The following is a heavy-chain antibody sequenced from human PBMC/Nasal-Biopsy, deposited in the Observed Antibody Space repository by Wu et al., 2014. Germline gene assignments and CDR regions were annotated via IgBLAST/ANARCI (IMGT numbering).Heavy chain of an antibody. D-gene: IGHD3-10*01. CDR1: GDSITTGDYY. V-gene: IGHV4-38-2*02. CDR2: IYQNGVT. J-gene: IGHJ4*02. CDR3: ARDRGGEGYFDS. Sequence: LSLTCTVSGDSITTGDYYWVWIRQPPGKGLEWIAVIYQNGVTHYNPSLRGRVLISVDTSKNQFSLKVSSVTAVDTAVYYCARDRGGEGYFDSWGQGTLVTVSS.